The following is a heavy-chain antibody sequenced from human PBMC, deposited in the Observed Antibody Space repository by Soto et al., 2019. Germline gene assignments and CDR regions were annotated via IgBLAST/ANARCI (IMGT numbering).Heavy chain of an antibody. CDR3: ASRYCISTSCYAGDYYYGMDV. D-gene: IGHD2-2*01. Sequence: QAQLVQSGAEEKKPGASVKVSCKASGYTFTSYAMHWVRQAPGQRLEWMGWINAGNGNTKYSQKFQGRVTITRDTSASTAYMELSSLRSEDTAVYYCASRYCISTSCYAGDYYYGMDVWGQGTTVTVSS. CDR2: INAGNGNT. J-gene: IGHJ6*02. V-gene: IGHV1-3*05. CDR1: GYTFTSYA.